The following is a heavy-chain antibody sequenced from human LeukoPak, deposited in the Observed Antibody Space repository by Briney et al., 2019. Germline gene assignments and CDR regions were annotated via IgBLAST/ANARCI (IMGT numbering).Heavy chain of an antibody. CDR1: GGSIINRSYY. D-gene: IGHD6-6*01. CDR3: VRHPNLSSRCIAPRPSYVFDS. CDR2: MYYSGST. V-gene: IGHV4-39*01. J-gene: IGHJ4*02. Sequence: SSETLSLTCTVSGGSIINRSYYWGWIRQPPGKGLEWIGSMYYSGSTHYNPSLQSRVTISVDTSTNQFSLKLSSVTAADTAVYYCVRHPNLSSRCIAPRPSYVFDSWGQGTLVTVSS.